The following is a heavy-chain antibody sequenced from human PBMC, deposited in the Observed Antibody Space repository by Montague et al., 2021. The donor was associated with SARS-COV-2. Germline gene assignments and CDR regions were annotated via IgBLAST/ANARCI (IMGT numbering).Heavy chain of an antibody. Sequence: SETLSLTCAVNGSSFLPYYWSWIRQPPGKGLEWMGEINHSGNTGYNSSLKSRVTISVDTSNSQFSLKLNSVTAADTAVYYCARGSNGRDVFDIWAKGQWSPSLQ. J-gene: IGHJ3*02. CDR2: INHSGNT. D-gene: IGHD5-18*01. V-gene: IGHV4-34*01. CDR1: GSSFLPYY. CDR3: ARGSNGRDVFDI.